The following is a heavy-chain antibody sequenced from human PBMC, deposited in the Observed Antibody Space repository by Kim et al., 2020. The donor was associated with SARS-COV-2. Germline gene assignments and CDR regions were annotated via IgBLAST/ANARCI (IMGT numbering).Heavy chain of an antibody. CDR3: ARLSTTGTTDY. Sequence: KDSQKFQGRVTSTRDTAASTAYMELSSLRSEDTAVYYCARLSTTGTTDYWGQGTLVTVSS. V-gene: IGHV1-3*01. J-gene: IGHJ4*02. D-gene: IGHD1-1*01.